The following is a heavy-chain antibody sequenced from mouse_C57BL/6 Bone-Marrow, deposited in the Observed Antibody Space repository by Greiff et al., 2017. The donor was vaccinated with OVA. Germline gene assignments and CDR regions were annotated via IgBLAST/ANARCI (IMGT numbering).Heavy chain of an antibody. D-gene: IGHD1-2*01. V-gene: IGHV1-69*01. J-gene: IGHJ2*01. CDR2: IDPSDSYT. Sequence: QVQLQQPGAELVMPGASVKLSCKASGYTFTSYWMHWVKQRPGQGLEWIGEIDPSDSYTNYNQKFKGKSTLTVDKSSSTAYMQLSSLTSEDSAVYYGARTPRLGSFDYWGQGTTLTVSS. CDR1: GYTFTSYW. CDR3: ARTPRLGSFDY.